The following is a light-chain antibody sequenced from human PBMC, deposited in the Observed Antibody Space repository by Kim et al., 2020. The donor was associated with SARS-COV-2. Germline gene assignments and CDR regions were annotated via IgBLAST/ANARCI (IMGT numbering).Light chain of an antibody. J-gene: IGLJ3*02. V-gene: IGLV3-21*04. CDR1: NIVGKS. CDR2: YDN. Sequence: SYELTQPPSVSVAPGKTARITCGGNNIVGKSVHWYQQRPGQAPVVVIYYDNDRPSGIPERFSGSNPGNTATLSISRVEAGDEADYYCQVWDSSSDHPVFGGGTQLTVL. CDR3: QVWDSSSDHPV.